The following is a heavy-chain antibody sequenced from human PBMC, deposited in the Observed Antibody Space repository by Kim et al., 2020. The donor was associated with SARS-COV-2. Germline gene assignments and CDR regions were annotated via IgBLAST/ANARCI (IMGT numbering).Heavy chain of an antibody. CDR1: GYTFTSYG. J-gene: IGHJ5*02. Sequence: ASVKVSCKASGYTFTSYGISWVRQAPGQGLEWMGWISAYNGNTNYAQKLQGRVTMTTDTSTSTAYMELRSLRSDDTAVYYCARSTRLGVPASRWFDPWGQGTLVTVSS. D-gene: IGHD2-2*01. V-gene: IGHV1-18*01. CDR2: ISAYNGNT. CDR3: ARSTRLGVPASRWFDP.